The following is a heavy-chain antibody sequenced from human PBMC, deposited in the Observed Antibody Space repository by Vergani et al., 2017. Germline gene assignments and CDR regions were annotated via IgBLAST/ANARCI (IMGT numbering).Heavy chain of an antibody. V-gene: IGHV4-30-4*01. J-gene: IGHJ6*02. Sequence: QVQLQESGPGLVKPSQTLSLTCTVSGGSISSGDYYWSWIRQPPGKGLEWIGYIYYSGSTNYNPSLKSRVTISVDTSKNQFSLKLSSVTAADTAVYYCAREKEELSYYYYGMDVWGQGTTVTVSS. CDR2: IYYSGST. CDR3: AREKEELSYYYYGMDV. D-gene: IGHD2/OR15-2a*01. CDR1: GGSISSGDYY.